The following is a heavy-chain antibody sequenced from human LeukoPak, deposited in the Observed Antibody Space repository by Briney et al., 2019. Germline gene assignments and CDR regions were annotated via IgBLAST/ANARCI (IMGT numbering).Heavy chain of an antibody. CDR3: AREMELRYFDWLLTGSFDY. J-gene: IGHJ4*02. CDR2: IKQDGSEK. CDR1: GFTFSSYW. D-gene: IGHD3-9*01. Sequence: HGGSLRLSCAASGFTFSSYWMSWVRQAPGKGLEWVANIKQDGSEKYYVDSVKGRFTISRDNAKNSLYLQMNSLRAEDTAVYYCAREMELRYFDWLLTGSFDYWGQGTLVTVSS. V-gene: IGHV3-7*01.